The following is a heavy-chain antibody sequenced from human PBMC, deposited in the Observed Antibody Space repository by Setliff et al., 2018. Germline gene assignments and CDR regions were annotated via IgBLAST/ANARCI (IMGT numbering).Heavy chain of an antibody. CDR2: MYYSGDT. D-gene: IGHD3-3*01. Sequence: PSETLSLTCTVSGGSVRGYYWSWIRQPPGKGLEWIGYMYYSGDTNYNPSLKSRVTISVDTSKNQFSLELRSVTAADTAVYYCARMTGFLYMDVWGKGTPVTVSS. CDR1: GGSVRGYY. CDR3: ARMTGFLYMDV. V-gene: IGHV4-59*08. J-gene: IGHJ6*03.